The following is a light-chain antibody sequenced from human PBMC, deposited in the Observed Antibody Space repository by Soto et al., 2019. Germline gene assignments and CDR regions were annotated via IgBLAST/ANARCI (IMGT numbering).Light chain of an antibody. CDR2: EVS. CDR3: SSYTSSSTWV. J-gene: IGLJ3*02. CDR1: SSDVGGYNY. V-gene: IGLV2-14*01. Sequence: QSALTQPASVSGSPGQSITISCTATSSDVGGYNYVSWYQQYPGKAPKLMIYEVSNRPSGVSNRFSGSKSGNTASLTISGLQAEDEADYYCSSYTSSSTWVFGGGTKVTVL.